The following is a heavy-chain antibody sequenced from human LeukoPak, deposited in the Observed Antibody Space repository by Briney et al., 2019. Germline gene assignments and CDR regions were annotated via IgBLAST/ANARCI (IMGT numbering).Heavy chain of an antibody. Sequence: GGSLRLSCAASGFTFSSYAMSWVRQAPGKGLEWVSAISGSGGSTNYADSVKGRFTISRDNSKNTLYLQMNSLRADDTAVYYCARSLRVRGVPDYMDVWGKGTTVTISS. CDR2: ISGSGGST. D-gene: IGHD3-10*01. CDR1: GFTFSSYA. J-gene: IGHJ6*03. CDR3: ARSLRVRGVPDYMDV. V-gene: IGHV3-23*01.